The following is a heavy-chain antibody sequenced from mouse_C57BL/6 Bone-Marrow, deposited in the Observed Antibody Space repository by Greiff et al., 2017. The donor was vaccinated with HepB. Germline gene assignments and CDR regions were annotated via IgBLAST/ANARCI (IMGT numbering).Heavy chain of an antibody. V-gene: IGHV1-53*01. CDR1: GYTFTSYW. CDR3: AKGTTVVATYWYFDV. Sequence: QVQLQQPGTELVKPGASVKLSCKASGYTFTSYWMHWVKQRPGQGLEWIGNINPSNGGTNYNEKFKSKATLTVDKSSSTAYMQLSSLTSEDSAVYYCAKGTTVVATYWYFDVWGTGTTVTVSS. D-gene: IGHD1-1*01. J-gene: IGHJ1*03. CDR2: INPSNGGT.